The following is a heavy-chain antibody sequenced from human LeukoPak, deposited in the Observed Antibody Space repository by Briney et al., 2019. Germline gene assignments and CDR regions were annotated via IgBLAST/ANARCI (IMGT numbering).Heavy chain of an antibody. Sequence: PGGSLRLSCAASGFTFSSYSMNWVRQAPGKGLEWVSYISSSSSTIYYADSVKGRFTISRDNAKNSLYLQMNSLRAEDTAVYYCASHLTIFGVVTKGYYYMDVWGKGTTVTVSS. CDR2: ISSSSSTI. D-gene: IGHD3-3*01. CDR1: GFTFSSYS. J-gene: IGHJ6*03. CDR3: ASHLTIFGVVTKGYYYMDV. V-gene: IGHV3-48*01.